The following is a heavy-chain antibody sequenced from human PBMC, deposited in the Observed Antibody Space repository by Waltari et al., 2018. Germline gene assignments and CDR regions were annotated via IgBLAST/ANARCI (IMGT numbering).Heavy chain of an antibody. CDR2: ISVSDVT. D-gene: IGHD1-20*01. CDR3: ATPFYNWDDPLHS. J-gene: IGHJ4*02. V-gene: IGHV3-23*01. Sequence: DVQLLESGGELVKPGGSLKLSCEASGITFNNFAINWVRLTPGTGLEWASSISVSDVTSYADSGGGRFTISRDTSKNTVYLQMNGLRAEDTAVYFCATPFYNWDDPLHSWGQGTPVTVSS. CDR1: GITFNNFA.